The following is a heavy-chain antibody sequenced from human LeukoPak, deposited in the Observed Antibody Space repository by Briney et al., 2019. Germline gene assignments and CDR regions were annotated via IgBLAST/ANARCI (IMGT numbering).Heavy chain of an antibody. J-gene: IGHJ4*02. D-gene: IGHD3-16*01. CDR1: GFVFSIYT. CDR3: VKDFGRVRGTPDS. V-gene: IGHV3-64D*06. CDR2: ISGSGNGFSI. Sequence: GGSLRLSCSASGFVFSIYTMYWVRQTPGKGPEYVSTISGSGNGFSIYYAGSVKGRFTISRDDSKSILYLQMNGLRSEDTAVYYCVKDFGRVRGTPDSWGQGTLVTVSS.